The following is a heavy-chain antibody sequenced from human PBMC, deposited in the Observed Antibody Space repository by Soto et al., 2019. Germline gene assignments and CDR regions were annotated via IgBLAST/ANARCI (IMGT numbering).Heavy chain of an antibody. Sequence: SVKVSCKASGGTFSSYTISWVRQAPGQGLEWMGRIIPILGIANYAQKFQGRVTITADKSTSTAYMELSSLRSEDTAVYYCATRGYCSGGSCYSDYFDYWGQGTLVTVSS. CDR3: ATRGYCSGGSCYSDYFDY. J-gene: IGHJ4*02. D-gene: IGHD2-15*01. CDR1: GGTFSSYT. V-gene: IGHV1-69*02. CDR2: IIPILGIA.